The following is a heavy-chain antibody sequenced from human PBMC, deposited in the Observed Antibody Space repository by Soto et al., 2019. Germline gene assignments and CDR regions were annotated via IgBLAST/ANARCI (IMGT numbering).Heavy chain of an antibody. CDR2: ISSDGSTI. CDR3: VREEPGLRYQY. J-gene: IGHJ4*02. D-gene: IGHD4-17*01. CDR1: GFIFNSYW. Sequence: EGSLRLSCAASGFIFNSYWMHWVRQAPEKGLVWVSRISSDGSTINYADSVKGRFTISRDNAKNTLYLQMNTLRAEDTAVYYCVREEPGLRYQYWGQGTLVTVSS. V-gene: IGHV3-74*01.